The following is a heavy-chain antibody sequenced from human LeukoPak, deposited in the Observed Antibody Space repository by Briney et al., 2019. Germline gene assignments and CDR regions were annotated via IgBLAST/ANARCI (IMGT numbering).Heavy chain of an antibody. J-gene: IGHJ4*02. Sequence: GGSLRLSCAASGFTFSSYTMNWVRLAPGKGLEWVSSISRSNIYKYYADSVKGRFTISRDNAKNSLYLQMNSLRAEDTAVYYCANSRYDSSGYYGIIGYWGQGTLVTVS. CDR2: ISRSNIYK. CDR1: GFTFSSYT. CDR3: ANSRYDSSGYYGIIGY. D-gene: IGHD3-22*01. V-gene: IGHV3-21*01.